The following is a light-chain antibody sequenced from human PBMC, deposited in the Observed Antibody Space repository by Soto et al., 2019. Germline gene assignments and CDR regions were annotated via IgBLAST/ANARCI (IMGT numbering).Light chain of an antibody. J-gene: IGKJ1*01. Sequence: EIVLTQSPATLSLSPGERATLSCRASQSVNSDYVAWYHHKPGQAPRLLIYGAYHRATGIPVRFSGSCSGSDFTLTISRLEPEDFAVYYCQQYGNSPQTFGQGTKVEIK. CDR1: QSVNSDY. CDR3: QQYGNSPQT. CDR2: GAY. V-gene: IGKV3-20*01.